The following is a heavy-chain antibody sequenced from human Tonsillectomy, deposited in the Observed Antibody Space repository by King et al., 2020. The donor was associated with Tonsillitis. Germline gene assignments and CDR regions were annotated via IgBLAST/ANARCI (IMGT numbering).Heavy chain of an antibody. V-gene: IGHV1-8*02. Sequence: QLVQSGAEVKKPGASVKVSCKASGYTFTSYDINWVRQATGQGLEWMGWMNPNSGNTGYAQKFQGRVTMTRNTSISTAYMELSSLRSEDTAVYYCAIPDPYGSGSYYNHYYFDYWGQGTLVTVSS. J-gene: IGHJ4*02. CDR2: MNPNSGNT. D-gene: IGHD3-10*01. CDR3: AIPDPYGSGSYYNHYYFDY. CDR1: GYTFTSYD.